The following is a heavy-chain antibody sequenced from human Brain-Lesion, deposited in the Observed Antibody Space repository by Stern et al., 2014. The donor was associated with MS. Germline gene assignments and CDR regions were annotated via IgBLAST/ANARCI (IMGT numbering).Heavy chain of an antibody. CDR2: INPYSGDT. D-gene: IGHD4-23*01. CDR1: GYTFTDYF. J-gene: IGHJ6*02. V-gene: IGHV1-2*04. CDR3: ARVPGGVFGGMDV. Sequence: QVQLVESGAEVKKPWASVKVSCKASGYTFTDYFMHWVRQAPGQGLEWFGWINPYSGDTKDAQKFQGWVTMTRYTSISTAYMELNSLRSDDTAVYYCARVPGGVFGGMDVWGQGTTVT.